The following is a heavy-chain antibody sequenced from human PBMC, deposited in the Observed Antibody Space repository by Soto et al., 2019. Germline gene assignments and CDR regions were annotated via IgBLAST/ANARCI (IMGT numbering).Heavy chain of an antibody. D-gene: IGHD3-22*01. V-gene: IGHV1-46*01. CDR3: ARAAYYYESSGYYPGDY. Sequence: ASVKVSCKASGYTFTSYYMHWVRRAPGQGLEWMGIINPSGGSTSYAQKFQGRVTMTRDTSASTVYMEVSSLRSEDTAVYYCARAAYYYESSGYYPGDYWAQGTLVTVSS. CDR2: INPSGGST. J-gene: IGHJ4*02. CDR1: GYTFTSYY.